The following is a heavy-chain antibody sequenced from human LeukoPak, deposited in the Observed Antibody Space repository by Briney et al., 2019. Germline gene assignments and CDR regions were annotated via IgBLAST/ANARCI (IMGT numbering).Heavy chain of an antibody. Sequence: ASVKVSCKASGYTFTGYYMHWVRQAPGQGLEWMGWINPNSGGTNYAQKFQGRVTMTRDTSISTAYMGLSRLRSDDTAVYYCASQGGDIVVVPAAPNFDYWGQGTLVTVSS. CDR3: ASQGGDIVVVPAAPNFDY. J-gene: IGHJ4*02. D-gene: IGHD2-2*01. CDR2: INPNSGGT. CDR1: GYTFTGYY. V-gene: IGHV1-2*02.